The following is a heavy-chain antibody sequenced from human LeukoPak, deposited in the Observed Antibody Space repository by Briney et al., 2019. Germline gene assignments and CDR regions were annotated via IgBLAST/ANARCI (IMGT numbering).Heavy chain of an antibody. J-gene: IGHJ4*02. CDR2: ISSSSSYI. D-gene: IGHD5-18*01. CDR3: ARAARVDTAMVFY. Sequence: GGSLRLSCAASRFTFSSYSMNWVRQAPGKGLEWVSSISSSSSYIYYADSVKGRFTISRDNAKNSLYLQMNSLRAEDTAVYYCARAARVDTAMVFYWGQGTLVTVSS. CDR1: RFTFSSYS. V-gene: IGHV3-21*01.